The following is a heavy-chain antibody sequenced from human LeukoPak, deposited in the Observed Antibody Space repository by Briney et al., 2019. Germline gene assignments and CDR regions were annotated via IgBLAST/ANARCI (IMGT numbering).Heavy chain of an antibody. CDR1: GGSFSGYY. CDR2: INHSGST. D-gene: IGHD3-3*01. Sequence: KASETLSLTCAVYGGSFSGYYWSWIRQPPGKGLEWIGEINHSGSTNYNPSLKSRVTISVDTSKNQFSLKLSSVTAADTAVYYCARAYYDFWSGYSGVRRYYFDYWGQGTLVTVSS. CDR3: ARAYYDFWSGYSGVRRYYFDY. J-gene: IGHJ4*02. V-gene: IGHV4-34*01.